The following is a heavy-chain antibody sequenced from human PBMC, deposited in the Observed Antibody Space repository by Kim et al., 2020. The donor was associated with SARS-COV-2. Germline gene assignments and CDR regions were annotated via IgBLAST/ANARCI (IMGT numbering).Heavy chain of an antibody. CDR2: DSSIV. D-gene: IGHD6-19*01. J-gene: IGHJ6*02. Sequence: DSSIVGYADSVQGRFTISRDNAKNTLYLQMSSLRAEDTAVYYCARGWDMDVWGQGTTVTVSS. CDR3: ARGWDMDV. V-gene: IGHV3-74*01.